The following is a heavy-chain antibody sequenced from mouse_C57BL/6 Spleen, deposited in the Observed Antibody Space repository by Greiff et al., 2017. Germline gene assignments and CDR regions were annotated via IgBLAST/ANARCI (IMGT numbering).Heavy chain of an antibody. D-gene: IGHD1-3*01. CDR2: IDPSDSYT. CDR1: GYTFTSYW. V-gene: IGHV1-69*01. Sequence: QVQLQQPGAELVMPGASVKLSCKASGYTFTSYWMHWVKQRPGQGLEWIGEIDPSDSYTNYNQKFKGKSTLTVDKSSSTAYMQLSSLTSEDSAVYYCARGGKGLDAAFAYWGQGTLVTVSA. J-gene: IGHJ3*01. CDR3: ARGGKGLDAAFAY.